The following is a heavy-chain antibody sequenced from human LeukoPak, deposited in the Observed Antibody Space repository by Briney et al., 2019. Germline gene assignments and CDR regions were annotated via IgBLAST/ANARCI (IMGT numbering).Heavy chain of an antibody. CDR2: INPNSGGT. J-gene: IGHJ3*02. V-gene: IGHV1-2*02. CDR1: GYTFTGYY. CDR3: ARAQWNWGTSFAFDI. D-gene: IGHD7-27*01. Sequence: GASVKVSCKASGYTFTGYYMHWVRQAPGQGLEWMGWINPNSGGTNYAQKFQGRVTMTRDTSISTAYMELSRLRSDDTAVYYCARAQWNWGTSFAFDIWGQGTMVTVSS.